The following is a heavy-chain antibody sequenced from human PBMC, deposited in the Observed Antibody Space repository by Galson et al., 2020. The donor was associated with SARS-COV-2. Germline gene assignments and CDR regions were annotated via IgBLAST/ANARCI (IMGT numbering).Heavy chain of an antibody. Sequence: GGSLRLSCAASGFTFSMYVMSWVRQAPGRGLEWVSSMSGSGSNTYYAGSVQGRFTISRDNFKSMLYLQMSSLRVEDTATYYCAKDVGGSHVLIPAARKSDEKWMDPWGQGTLVTVSS. CDR3: AKDVGGSHVLIPAARKSDEKWMDP. CDR1: GFTFSMYV. J-gene: IGHJ5*02. D-gene: IGHD2-2*01. CDR2: MSGSGSNT. V-gene: IGHV3-23*01.